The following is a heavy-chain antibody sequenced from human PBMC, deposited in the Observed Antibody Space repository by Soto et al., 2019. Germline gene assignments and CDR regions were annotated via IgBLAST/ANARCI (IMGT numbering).Heavy chain of an antibody. CDR3: ARVLIAAAGRSYYYFYMDV. D-gene: IGHD6-13*01. V-gene: IGHV1-69*13. Sequence: ASVKVSCKASGGTFSSYAISWLRQAPGQGLEWMGGIIPIFGTANYAQKFQGRVTITADESTSTAYMELTSLRSEDTAMYYCARVLIAAAGRSYYYFYMDVWGKGTPVTVSS. CDR1: GGTFSSYA. CDR2: IIPIFGTA. J-gene: IGHJ6*03.